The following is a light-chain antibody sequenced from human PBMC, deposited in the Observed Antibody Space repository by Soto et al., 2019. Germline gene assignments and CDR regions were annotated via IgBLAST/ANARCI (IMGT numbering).Light chain of an antibody. J-gene: IGKJ4*01. V-gene: IGKV1-6*02. CDR2: AAT. CDR1: QGIGND. CDR3: LQDHNYPLT. Sequence: AIQMAQSPSSLSASVGDRVTITCRASQGIGNDVGWYQQKPGKAPKLLLYAATTLQSGVPSRFSGTRSVTDFPLTISRLQPEDFATYYCLQDHNYPLTFGGGTKVEIK.